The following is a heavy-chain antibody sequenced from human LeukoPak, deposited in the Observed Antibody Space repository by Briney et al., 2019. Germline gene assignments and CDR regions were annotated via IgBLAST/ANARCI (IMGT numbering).Heavy chain of an antibody. CDR3: TRDWYATGFELPEYIQY. CDR1: GYTFTGFY. Sequence: ASVKVSCTASGYTFTGFYLHWVRQAPGQGLEWMGWINPDSGGIAYAEKFQGRVLMTRDTSISTAYMELSGLQTDDTAVYYCTRDWYATGFELPEYIQYWGQGTLVTVSS. J-gene: IGHJ1*01. V-gene: IGHV1-2*02. D-gene: IGHD6-13*01. CDR2: INPDSGGI.